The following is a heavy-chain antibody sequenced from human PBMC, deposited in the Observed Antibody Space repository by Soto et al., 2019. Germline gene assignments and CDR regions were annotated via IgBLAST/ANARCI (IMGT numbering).Heavy chain of an antibody. Sequence: QVQLVQSGAEVKKPGSSVKVSCKASGGTFSSYAISWVRQAPGQGLEWLGGIILIFGTANYAQKFQGRVTITADESTSTAYMELSSLRSEDTAVYYCAREGQWLPPVAAFDIWGQGTMVTVSS. V-gene: IGHV1-69*01. CDR1: GGTFSSYA. J-gene: IGHJ3*02. D-gene: IGHD6-19*01. CDR3: AREGQWLPPVAAFDI. CDR2: IILIFGTA.